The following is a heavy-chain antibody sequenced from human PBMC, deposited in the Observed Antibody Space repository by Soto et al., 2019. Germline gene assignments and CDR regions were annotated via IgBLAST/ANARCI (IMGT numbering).Heavy chain of an antibody. CDR1: GFMFSAYA. Sequence: GGSLRLSCAASGFMFSAYAMLWVRQAPGKGLEWVAAISYDGTNKYYADSIKGRFTISGDNSANTLFLQVNSLGREDTAMYYCARDPSPYTSGWYGIDFWGHGTLVTVSS. D-gene: IGHD6-19*01. CDR3: ARDPSPYTSGWYGIDF. CDR2: ISYDGTNK. V-gene: IGHV3-30*04. J-gene: IGHJ4*01.